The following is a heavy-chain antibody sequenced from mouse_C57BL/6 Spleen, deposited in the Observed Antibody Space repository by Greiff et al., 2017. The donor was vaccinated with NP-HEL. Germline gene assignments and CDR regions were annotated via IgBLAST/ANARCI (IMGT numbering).Heavy chain of an antibody. J-gene: IGHJ3*01. CDR3: ARDDHGAY. Sequence: QVQLQQSGAELVRPGASVTLSCKASGYTFTDYEMHWVKQTPVHGLEWIGAIDPETGGTAYNQKFKGKAILTADKSSSTAYMELRSLTSEDSAVYYCARDDHGAYWGQGTLVTVSA. CDR2: IDPETGGT. D-gene: IGHD2-12*01. CDR1: GYTFTDYE. V-gene: IGHV1-15*01.